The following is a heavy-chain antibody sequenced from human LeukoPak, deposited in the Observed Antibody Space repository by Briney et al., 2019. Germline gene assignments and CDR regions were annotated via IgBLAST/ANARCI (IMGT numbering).Heavy chain of an antibody. CDR2: ISGSGGST. CDR1: GFTFSSYA. J-gene: IGHJ6*03. V-gene: IGHV3-23*01. Sequence: GGSLRLSCAASGFTFSSYAMSWVRQAPGKGLEWVSAISGSGGSTYYADSVKGRFTISRDNSKNTLYLQMNSLRAEDTAVYHCAKLETTTMVRGVILDPHNYYYYYYMDVWGKGTTVTVSS. CDR3: AKLETTTMVRGVILDPHNYYYYYYMDV. D-gene: IGHD3-10*01.